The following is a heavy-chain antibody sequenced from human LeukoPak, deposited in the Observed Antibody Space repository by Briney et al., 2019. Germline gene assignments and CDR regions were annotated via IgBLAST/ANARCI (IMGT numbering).Heavy chain of an antibody. J-gene: IGHJ4*02. CDR3: AGVYDASGYYRTPIDK. D-gene: IGHD3-3*01. CDR1: GFTFSSYS. CDR2: IGVSSSLV. Sequence: GGSLRLSCVASGFTFSSYSLNWVRQAPGKGLEWVSYIGVSSSLVRYADSVKGRFTISRDNAKNSVHLQMNTLRDEDTAIYFCAGVYDASGYYRTPIDKWGQGTLVAVAS. V-gene: IGHV3-48*02.